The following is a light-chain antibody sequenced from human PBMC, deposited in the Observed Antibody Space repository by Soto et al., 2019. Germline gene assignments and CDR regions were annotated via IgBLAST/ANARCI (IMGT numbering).Light chain of an antibody. CDR2: KAS. J-gene: IGKJ1*01. V-gene: IGKV1-5*03. CDR1: QGISPW. Sequence: DIQMTQSPSTLSASVGDRVTITCRASQGISPWLSWYQQKPGEAPNLMIDKASSLESGVTSRFSGSGSGTEFTLPLSNLQPDDVATYYCHQYYSYSRTFGQETKVEIK. CDR3: HQYYSYSRT.